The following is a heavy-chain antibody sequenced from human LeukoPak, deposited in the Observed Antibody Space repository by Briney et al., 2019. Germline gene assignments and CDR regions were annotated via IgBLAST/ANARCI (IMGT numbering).Heavy chain of an antibody. V-gene: IGHV3-23*01. J-gene: IGHJ3*02. CDR1: GFTFSSYA. CDR2: ISGSGGST. D-gene: IGHD1-26*01. Sequence: PGGSLRLSCAASGFTFSSYAMSWVRQAPGKGLEWVSAISGSGGSTYYADSVKGRFTISRDNSKNTLYLQMNSLRAEDTAVYHCEKAFATTGYTGSFDIWGQGAMVTVSS. CDR3: EKAFATTGYTGSFDI.